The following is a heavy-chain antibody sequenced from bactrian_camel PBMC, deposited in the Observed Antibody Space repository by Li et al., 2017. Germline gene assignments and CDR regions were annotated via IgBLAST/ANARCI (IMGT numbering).Heavy chain of an antibody. CDR1: GFTFDDSG. CDR3: AGRSGASCYGFFLRAKEGSDVVD. V-gene: IGHV3S63*01. J-gene: IGHJ4*01. D-gene: IGHD3*01. CDR2: TRRDGTI. Sequence: VQLVESGGGSVQAGSSLRLSCTASGFTFDDSGMGWFRQAPGIECELVSHTRRDGTIYYADSVKGRFTISQDKSKNTVYLQMDSLKPEDTAMYYCAGRSGASCYGFFLRAKEGSDVVDWGQGTQVTVS.